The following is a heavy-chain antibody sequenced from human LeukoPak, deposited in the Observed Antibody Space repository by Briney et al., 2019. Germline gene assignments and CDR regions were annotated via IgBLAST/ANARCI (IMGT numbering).Heavy chain of an antibody. CDR1: GFTFSSYW. J-gene: IGHJ4*02. Sequence: GGALRLSCAASGFTFSSYWMSWVRQAPGKGLEWVANIKQDGSEKYYVDSVKGRFTISRDNAKSSLYLQMNSLRAEDTAAYYCAASGRAVREVIADYWGQGTLVTVSS. CDR2: IKQDGSEK. D-gene: IGHD3-10*01. CDR3: AASGRAVREVIADY. V-gene: IGHV3-7*05.